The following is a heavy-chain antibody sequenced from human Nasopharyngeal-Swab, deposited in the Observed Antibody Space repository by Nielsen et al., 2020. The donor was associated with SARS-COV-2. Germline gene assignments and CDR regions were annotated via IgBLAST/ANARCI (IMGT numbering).Heavy chain of an antibody. CDR2: ISGSGGNT. V-gene: IGHV3-23*01. CDR3: AKDLGVESPLWFDY. CDR1: GFTFSSYA. J-gene: IGHJ4*02. D-gene: IGHD4-23*01. Sequence: GGSLRLSCTASGFTFSSYAMSWVRQAPGKGLEWVSEISGSGGNTYYAESVKGRFTISRDNSKNTLYLQMSSLRAEDTAIYYCAKDLGVESPLWFDYWGQGTLLTVSS.